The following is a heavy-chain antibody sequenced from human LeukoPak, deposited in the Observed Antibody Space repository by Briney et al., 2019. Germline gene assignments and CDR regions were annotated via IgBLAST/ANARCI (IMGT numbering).Heavy chain of an antibody. V-gene: IGHV3-15*01. Sequence: GGSLRLSCAASGFTFSNAWMNWVRQAPGKGLEWVRRIKSKTDGGTTDYVAPVKGRFTISRDDSKNTLYLQVNSLNTEDTAVYYCTTGNWGSFSYWGQGTLVTVSS. J-gene: IGHJ4*02. CDR3: TTGNWGSFSY. CDR1: GFTFSNAW. D-gene: IGHD7-27*01. CDR2: IKSKTDGGTT.